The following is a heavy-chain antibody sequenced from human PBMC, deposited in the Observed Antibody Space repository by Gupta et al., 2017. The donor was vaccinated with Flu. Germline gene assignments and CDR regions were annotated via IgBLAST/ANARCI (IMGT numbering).Heavy chain of an antibody. D-gene: IGHD4-4*01. CDR2: IKQDGSDQ. CDR3: ARGSHDSKYRCLET. Sequence: SGFSGSHYWMSWVRHMPGKGLEWVATIKQDGSDQDYVDSVKGRFTISRDSAKNSLFLQMNGLRVEDTAIYYCARGSHDSKYRCLETWGQGTRVTVSS. V-gene: IGHV3-7*01. CDR1: GFSGSHYW. J-gene: IGHJ5*02.